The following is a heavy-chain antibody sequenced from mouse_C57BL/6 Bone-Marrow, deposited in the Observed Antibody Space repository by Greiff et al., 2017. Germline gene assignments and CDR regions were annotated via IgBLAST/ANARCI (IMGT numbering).Heavy chain of an antibody. CDR3: AGDSPFITTVVAKAY. CDR1: GFPITSGYY. V-gene: IGHV12-3*01. Sequence: VQLQQSGPGLVKPSQSLFLTCSITGFPITSGYYWIWIRQSPEKPLEWMGYITHSGETFYNPSLQSPISITRETSKNQFFLQLNSVTTEDTAMYYCAGDSPFITTVVAKAYWGQGTLVTVSA. CDR2: ITHSGET. J-gene: IGHJ3*01. D-gene: IGHD1-1*01.